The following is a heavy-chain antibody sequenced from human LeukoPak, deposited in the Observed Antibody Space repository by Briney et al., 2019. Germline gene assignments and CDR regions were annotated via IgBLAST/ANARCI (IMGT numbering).Heavy chain of an antibody. D-gene: IGHD4-17*01. J-gene: IGHJ3*02. CDR1: GYTFTGYY. CDR2: INPNSGGT. Sequence: ASVKVSCKASGYTFTGYYMHWVRQAPGQGLGWMGWINPNSGGTNYAQKFQGWVTMTRDTSISTAYMELSRLRSDDTAVYYCARASPPYGDDAFDIWGQGTMVTVSS. V-gene: IGHV1-2*04. CDR3: ARASPPYGDDAFDI.